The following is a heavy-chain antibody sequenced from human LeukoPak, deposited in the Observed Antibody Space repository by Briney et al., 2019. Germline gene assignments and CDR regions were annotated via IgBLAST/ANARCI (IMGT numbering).Heavy chain of an antibody. Sequence: GGSLRLSCAASGFTFSSYAMSWVRQAPGKGLEWVLAISGSGGSTYYADSVKGRFTISRDNSKNTLYLQMNSLRAEDTAVYYCATHTAMVTWYYYYGMDVWGQGTTVTVSS. CDR1: GFTFSSYA. CDR2: ISGSGGST. J-gene: IGHJ6*02. CDR3: ATHTAMVTWYYYYGMDV. V-gene: IGHV3-23*01. D-gene: IGHD5-18*01.